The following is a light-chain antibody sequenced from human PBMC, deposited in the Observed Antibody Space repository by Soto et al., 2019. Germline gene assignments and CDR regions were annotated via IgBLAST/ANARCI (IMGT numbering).Light chain of an antibody. CDR2: EVS. J-gene: IGKJ5*01. Sequence: DVVLTQTPLSLSVTPGQPASISCKSSQSLLHNGGETYLFWYLQKPGQSPQLLIYEVSNRFSGEPDRLSGSGSGTDFTLEISRVEAEDGGIYYCMESKQRPSTFGQGTRLGIK. CDR1: QSLLHNGGETY. V-gene: IGKV2D-29*02. CDR3: MESKQRPST.